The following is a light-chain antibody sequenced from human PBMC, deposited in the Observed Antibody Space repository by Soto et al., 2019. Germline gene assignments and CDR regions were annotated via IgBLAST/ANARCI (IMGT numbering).Light chain of an antibody. V-gene: IGKV3-11*01. CDR1: QSVTTF. CDR3: QQRSNWPWT. J-gene: IGKJ1*01. Sequence: EIVLTQSPATLSLSPGERATLSCRASQSVTTFLAWYQQKPGQAPRLLISDASDRATGIPARFSGSGSGADFTLTIISLESEDFAVYYCQQRSNWPWTFGQGTKVEI. CDR2: DAS.